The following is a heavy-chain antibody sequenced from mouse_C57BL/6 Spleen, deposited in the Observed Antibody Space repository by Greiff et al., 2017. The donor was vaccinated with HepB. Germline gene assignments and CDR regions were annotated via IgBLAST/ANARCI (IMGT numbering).Heavy chain of an antibody. Sequence: VQLQQSGPELVKPGASVKISCKASGYSFTDYNMNWVKQSNGKSLEWIGVINPNYGTTSYNQKFKGKATLTVDQSSSTAYMQLNSLTSEDSAVYYCASYYGSSGYWYFDVWGTGTTVTVSS. CDR2: INPNYGTT. D-gene: IGHD1-1*01. V-gene: IGHV1-39*01. CDR1: GYSFTDYN. CDR3: ASYYGSSGYWYFDV. J-gene: IGHJ1*03.